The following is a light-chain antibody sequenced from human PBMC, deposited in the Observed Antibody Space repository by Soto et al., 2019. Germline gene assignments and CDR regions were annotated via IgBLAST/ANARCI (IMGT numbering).Light chain of an antibody. CDR3: QQSYSTLMYT. CDR1: QSISSY. CDR2: AAS. Sequence: DIQMTQSPSSLSASVGDRVTITCRASQSISSYLNWYQQKPGKAPKLLIYAASSLQSGVPSRFSGSGSGTEFTLTISSLQPEDFATYFCQQSYSTLMYTFGQGTKREIK. J-gene: IGKJ2*01. V-gene: IGKV1-39*01.